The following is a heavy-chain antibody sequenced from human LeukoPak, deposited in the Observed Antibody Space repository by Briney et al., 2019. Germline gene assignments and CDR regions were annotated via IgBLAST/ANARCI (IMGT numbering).Heavy chain of an antibody. J-gene: IGHJ4*02. D-gene: IGHD1-7*01. CDR3: AKDHVRGSITGTTVDY. Sequence: GGSLRLSCAPSGFTFSNYAMNWVRQAPGKGLEWVSAISGSGDSTYYADSVKGRFTISRDNSKSTLYLQMNSLRADDTAVYYCAKDHVRGSITGTTVDYWGQGTLVTVSS. CDR2: ISGSGDST. CDR1: GFTFSNYA. V-gene: IGHV3-23*01.